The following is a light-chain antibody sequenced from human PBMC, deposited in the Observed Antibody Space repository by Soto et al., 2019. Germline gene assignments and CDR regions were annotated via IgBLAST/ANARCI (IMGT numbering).Light chain of an antibody. CDR1: ESMGGS. Sequence: DIQMTQSPSSLSAFVGHKVTITFRSSESMGGSLNWYQHKPGHAPRLLIYAASSVASEVPERFRGSGSGTEFTLTISNLQPEDFATYYCQPSDVRLALIFGGGTKVE. J-gene: IGKJ4*01. V-gene: IGKV1-39*01. CDR3: QPSDVRLALI. CDR2: AAS.